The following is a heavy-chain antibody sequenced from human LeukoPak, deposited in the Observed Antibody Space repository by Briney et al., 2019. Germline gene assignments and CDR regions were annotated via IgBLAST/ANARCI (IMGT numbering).Heavy chain of an antibody. CDR3: AKAAQYASRGRWWFDP. CDR1: GFNFGDYG. V-gene: IGHV3-9*01. CDR2: ISWNSGNT. J-gene: IGHJ5*02. D-gene: IGHD2-2*01. Sequence: GGSLRLSCAASGFNFGDYGMHWVRQGPGKGLEWVSGISWNSGNTGYADSVKGRFTISRDNARKSLYLQMNSLRAEDTALYYCAKAAQYASRGRWWFDPWGQGTLVTVSS.